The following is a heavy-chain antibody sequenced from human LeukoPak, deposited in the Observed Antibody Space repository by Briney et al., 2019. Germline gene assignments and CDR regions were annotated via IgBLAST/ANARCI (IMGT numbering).Heavy chain of an antibody. Sequence: ASVTVSCKASGYTFTSYDINWVRQATGQGLEWMGWMNPNSGNTGYAQKFQGRVTMTRDTSISTAYMELSRLRSDDTAVYYCARDSYGGNSGYWGQGTLVTVSS. J-gene: IGHJ4*02. V-gene: IGHV1-8*01. CDR3: ARDSYGGNSGY. CDR1: GYTFTSYD. D-gene: IGHD4-23*01. CDR2: MNPNSGNT.